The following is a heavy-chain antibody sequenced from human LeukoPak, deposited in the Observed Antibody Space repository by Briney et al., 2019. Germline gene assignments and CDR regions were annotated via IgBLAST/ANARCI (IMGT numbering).Heavy chain of an antibody. CDR2: ISPNSGGT. D-gene: IGHD4-17*01. CDR3: ARDPPNGDYGVGGWFDP. Sequence: GASVKASCKASGYTFTGYYMHWVRQAPGQGLEWMGWISPNSGGTNYAQKFQGRVTMTRDTSISTAYMELSRLRSDDTAVYYCARDPPNGDYGVGGWFDPWGQGTLVTVSS. J-gene: IGHJ5*02. CDR1: GYTFTGYY. V-gene: IGHV1-2*02.